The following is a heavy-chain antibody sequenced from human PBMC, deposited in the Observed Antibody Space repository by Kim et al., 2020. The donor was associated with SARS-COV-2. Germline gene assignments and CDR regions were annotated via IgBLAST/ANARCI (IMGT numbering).Heavy chain of an antibody. D-gene: IGHD1-26*01. CDR3: ARQVGGSYYNNFDY. J-gene: IGHJ4*02. CDR1: GGSISSYY. Sequence: SETLSLTCTVSGGSISSYYWSWIRQPPGKGLEWIGYIYYSGSTNYNPSLKSRVTISVDTSKNQFSLKLSSVTAADTAVYYCARQVGGSYYNNFDYWGQGTLVTVSS. CDR2: IYYSGST. V-gene: IGHV4-59*08.